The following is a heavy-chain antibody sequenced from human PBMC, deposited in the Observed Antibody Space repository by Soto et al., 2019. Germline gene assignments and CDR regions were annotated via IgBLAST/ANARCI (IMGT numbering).Heavy chain of an antibody. CDR3: ARTYVTGTTVRRFDP. CDR1: GYTFTSYG. D-gene: IGHD1-7*01. CDR2: ISAYNGNT. Sequence: QVQLVQSGAEVKKPGASVKVSCKASGYTFTSYGISWVRQAPGQGLEWMGWISAYNGNTNYAQKLQGRATMTTDTSTSTAYMELRSLRSADTAVYYCARTYVTGTTVRRFDPWGQGTLVTVSS. V-gene: IGHV1-18*01. J-gene: IGHJ5*02.